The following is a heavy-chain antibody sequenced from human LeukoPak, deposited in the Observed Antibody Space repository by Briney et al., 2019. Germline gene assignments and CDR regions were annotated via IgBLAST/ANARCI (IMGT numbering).Heavy chain of an antibody. V-gene: IGHV4-59*01. D-gene: IGHD4-23*01. CDR3: ASTVVTPEDAFDI. Sequence: SETLSLTCSVSGGSISSYYWSWIRQPPGKGLEWIGYIYYSGSTNYNPSLKSRVTISVDTSKNQFSLKLSSVTAADTAVYYCASTVVTPEDAFDIWGQGAMVTVSS. CDR1: GGSISSYY. J-gene: IGHJ3*02. CDR2: IYYSGST.